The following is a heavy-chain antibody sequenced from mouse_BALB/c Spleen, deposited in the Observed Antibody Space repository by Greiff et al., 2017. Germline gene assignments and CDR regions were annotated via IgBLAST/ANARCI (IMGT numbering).Heavy chain of an antibody. J-gene: IGHJ4*01. Sequence: EVKVVESGGGLVQPGGSRKLSCAASGFTFSSFGMHWVRQAPEKGLEWVAYISSGSSTIYYADTVKGRFTISRDNPKNTLFLQMTSLRSEDTAMYYCARAYHYYAMDYWGQGTSVTVSS. CDR1: GFTFSSFG. CDR2: ISSGSSTI. CDR3: ARAYHYYAMDY. D-gene: IGHD2-10*01. V-gene: IGHV5-17*02.